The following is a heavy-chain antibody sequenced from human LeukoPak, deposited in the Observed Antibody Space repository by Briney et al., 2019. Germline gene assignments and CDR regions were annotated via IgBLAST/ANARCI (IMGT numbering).Heavy chain of an antibody. CDR1: GYTFTSYG. CDR3: ARVLDSSSWSSYYFDY. J-gene: IGHJ4*02. CDR2: ISAYNGNT. D-gene: IGHD6-13*01. V-gene: IGHV1-18*01. Sequence: ASVKVSCKASGYTFTSYGISWVRQAPGQGLEWMGWISAYNGNTNYAQKLQGRVTMTTDTSTSTAYMELRSLRSDDTAVYYCARVLDSSSWSSYYFDYWGQGTLVTVSS.